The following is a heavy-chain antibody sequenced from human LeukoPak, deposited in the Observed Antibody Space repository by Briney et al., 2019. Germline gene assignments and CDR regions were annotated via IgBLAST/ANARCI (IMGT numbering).Heavy chain of an antibody. V-gene: IGHV4-38-2*02. CDR3: ARDPSSWYDSSGYSGYFDY. D-gene: IGHD3-22*01. J-gene: IGHJ4*02. Sequence: SETLSLTCTVSGYSISSGYDWGWIRQPPGKGLEWIGSIYYRRTTYYNPSLKSRVAISIDTSENQLSLRLSSVTAADTAVYYCARDPSSWYDSSGYSGYFDYWGRGTLVTVSS. CDR1: GYSISSGYD. CDR2: IYYRRTT.